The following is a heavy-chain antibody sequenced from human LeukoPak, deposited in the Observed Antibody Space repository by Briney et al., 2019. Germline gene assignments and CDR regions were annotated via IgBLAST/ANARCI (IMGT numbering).Heavy chain of an antibody. CDR3: AMYYDFWSSVDI. Sequence: ASVKVSCKASGYTFTSYGISWVRQAPGQGLEWMGWISAYNGNTNYAQKLQGRVTMTTDTSTSTAYMELRSLRSYDTAVYYCAMYYDFWSSVDIWGQGTMVTVSS. D-gene: IGHD3-3*01. J-gene: IGHJ3*02. V-gene: IGHV1-18*01. CDR2: ISAYNGNT. CDR1: GYTFTSYG.